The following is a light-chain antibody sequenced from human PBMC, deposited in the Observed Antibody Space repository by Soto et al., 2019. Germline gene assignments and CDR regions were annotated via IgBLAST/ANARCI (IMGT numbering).Light chain of an antibody. CDR1: QSISSY. Sequence: DIQITQSPSSLSASVGDRVTITCRASQSISSYLNWSQQKPGKAPKLLIYAASSLQSGVPSRFSGSGSGTDSTLTISSLQPEDFATYYCQQSYSTPSINFGQGTRLEIK. CDR2: AAS. V-gene: IGKV1-39*01. J-gene: IGKJ5*01. CDR3: QQSYSTPSIN.